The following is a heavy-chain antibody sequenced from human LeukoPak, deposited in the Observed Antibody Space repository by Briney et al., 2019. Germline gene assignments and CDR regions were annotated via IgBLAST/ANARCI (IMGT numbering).Heavy chain of an antibody. CDR2: INPNSGGT. Sequence: ASVTVSCKASGYTFTGYYMHWVRQAPGQGLEWMGWINPNSGGTNYAQKFQGRVTITRDTSISTAYMELSRLRSDDTAVYYCARAIAAAGILNYWGQGTLVTVSS. CDR1: GYTFTGYY. J-gene: IGHJ4*02. D-gene: IGHD6-13*01. CDR3: ARAIAAAGILNY. V-gene: IGHV1-2*02.